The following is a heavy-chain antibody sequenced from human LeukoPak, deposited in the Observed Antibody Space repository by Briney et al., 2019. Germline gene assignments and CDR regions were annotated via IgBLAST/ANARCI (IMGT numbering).Heavy chain of an antibody. CDR3: ARPYCSGSDCLRYFDL. Sequence: ASVKVSCKASGYTFTSYDISWVRQATGQGLEWMGWVNPISGNTGYAQKFQGRVTMTRSTSISTAYMELSSLRSEDTAVYYCARPYCSGSDCLRYFDLWGRGTLITVSS. CDR1: GYTFTSYD. V-gene: IGHV1-8*01. J-gene: IGHJ2*01. D-gene: IGHD2-15*01. CDR2: VNPISGNT.